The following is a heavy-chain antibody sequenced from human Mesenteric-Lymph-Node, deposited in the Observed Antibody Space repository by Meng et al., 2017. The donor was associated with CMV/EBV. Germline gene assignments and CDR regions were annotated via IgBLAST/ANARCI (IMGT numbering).Heavy chain of an antibody. CDR3: VREGFWSGSFDLDY. Sequence: GGSLRLSCAASGFTFSSYAMHWVRQAPGKGLEWVAVISYDGSNKYYADSVKGRFIISRDNSKNTVYLQMSSLRVEDTAVYYCVREGFWSGSFDLDYWGQGTLVTVSS. D-gene: IGHD3-3*01. CDR1: GFTFSSYA. V-gene: IGHV3-30*14. J-gene: IGHJ4*02. CDR2: ISYDGSNK.